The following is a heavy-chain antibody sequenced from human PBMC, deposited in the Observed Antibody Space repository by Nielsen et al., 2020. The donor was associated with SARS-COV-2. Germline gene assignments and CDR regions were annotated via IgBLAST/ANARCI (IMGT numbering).Heavy chain of an antibody. Sequence: GGSLRLSCAASGFTFSSYDMHWVRQATGKGLEWVSAIGTAGDTYYPGSVKGRFTISRENVKNSLYLQMNSLRAGDTAVYYCARARSSSPRGMDVWGQGTTVTVSS. D-gene: IGHD6-6*01. CDR1: GFTFSSYD. CDR3: ARARSSSPRGMDV. CDR2: IGTAGDT. V-gene: IGHV3-13*04. J-gene: IGHJ6*02.